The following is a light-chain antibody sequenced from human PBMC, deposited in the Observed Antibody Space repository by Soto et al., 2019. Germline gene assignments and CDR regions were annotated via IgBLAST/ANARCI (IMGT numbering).Light chain of an antibody. CDR2: EVT. CDR1: SSDVGAYNY. CDR3: SSYTSSGTVV. V-gene: IGLV2-14*03. Sequence: QSALTQPASVSGSPGQSITVSCTGTSSDVGAYNYVCWYQQQPGKAPKLIIYEVTNRPSGVSSRFSGSKSGNTASLSISGLQAEDEADYYCSSYTSSGTVVFGGGTKLTVL. J-gene: IGLJ2*01.